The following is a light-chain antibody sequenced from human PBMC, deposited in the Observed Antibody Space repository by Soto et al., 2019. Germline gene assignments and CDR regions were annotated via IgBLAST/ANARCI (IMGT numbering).Light chain of an antibody. CDR1: SSDVGGYNY. CDR2: DVS. J-gene: IGLJ3*02. CDR3: CSYAGNSLWV. V-gene: IGLV2-11*01. Sequence: QSVLTQPRSVSGSPGQSVTISCTGTSSDVGGYNYASWYQQHPGKAPKLMIYDVSKWPSGVPDRFSGSKSGNTASLTISGLQAEDEADYYCCSYAGNSLWVFGGGTKLTVL.